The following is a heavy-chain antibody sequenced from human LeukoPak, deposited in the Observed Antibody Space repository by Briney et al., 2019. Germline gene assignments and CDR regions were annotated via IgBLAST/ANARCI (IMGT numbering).Heavy chain of an antibody. Sequence: GGSLRLSCVASGFTFSSYRMNWVRQAPGKGLEWVSYISSTSSTLLYTDPVKGRFIISRDNAKNSLYLQMNSLRAEDTAVYYCARESAYAFDYWGQGILVTVSS. V-gene: IGHV3-48*01. J-gene: IGHJ4*02. CDR2: ISSTSSTL. CDR3: ARESAYAFDY. CDR1: GFTFSSYR. D-gene: IGHD5-12*01.